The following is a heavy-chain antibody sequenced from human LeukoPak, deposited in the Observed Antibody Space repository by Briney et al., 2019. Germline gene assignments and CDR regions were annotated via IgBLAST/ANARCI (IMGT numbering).Heavy chain of an antibody. V-gene: IGHV3-11*01. CDR1: GFTFSDYY. CDR2: ISSGSTI. D-gene: IGHD6-13*01. Sequence: GGSLRLSCAASGFTFSDYYMSWIRQAPGKGLEWVSYISSGSTIYYADSVKGRFTISRDNAKNSLYLQMNSLRAEDTAVYYCARDSSSWPKYYYYYYGMDVWGQGTTITVSS. J-gene: IGHJ6*02. CDR3: ARDSSSWPKYYYYYYGMDV.